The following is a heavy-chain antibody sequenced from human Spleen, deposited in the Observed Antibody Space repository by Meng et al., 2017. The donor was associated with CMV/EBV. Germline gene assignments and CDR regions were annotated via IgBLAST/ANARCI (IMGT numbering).Heavy chain of an antibody. CDR1: GFTFGDYA. Sequence: SLKISCTASGFTFGDYAMHWVRQAPGKGLEWVSGISWNSGSIGYADSVKGRFTISRDNAKNSLYLQMNSLRADDTAVYSCARDGDYDFWSDTGGSAFDIWGQGTMVTVSS. V-gene: IGHV3-9*01. J-gene: IGHJ3*02. CDR3: ARDGDYDFWSDTGGSAFDI. D-gene: IGHD3-3*01. CDR2: ISWNSGSI.